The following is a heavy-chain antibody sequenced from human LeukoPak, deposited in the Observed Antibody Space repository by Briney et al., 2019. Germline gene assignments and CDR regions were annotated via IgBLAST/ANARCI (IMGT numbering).Heavy chain of an antibody. D-gene: IGHD3-16*02. V-gene: IGHV3-23*01. CDR1: GFTFSSYA. CDR2: ISGSGGST. Sequence: GGSLRLSCAASGFTFSSYAMSWVRQAPGKGLEWVSAISGSGGSTYYADSVKGQFTISRDNSKNTLYLQMNSLRAEDTAVYYCAKEGSLYDYVWGSYRTYFDYWGQGTLVTVSS. CDR3: AKEGSLYDYVWGSYRTYFDY. J-gene: IGHJ4*02.